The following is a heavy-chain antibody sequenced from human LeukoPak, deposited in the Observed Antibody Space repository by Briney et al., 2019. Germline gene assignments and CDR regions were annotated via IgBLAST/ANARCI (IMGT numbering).Heavy chain of an antibody. D-gene: IGHD3-9*01. CDR2: IFYSGST. CDR3: ARFDPVPKAFDI. CDR1: GGSIGTGAYS. J-gene: IGHJ3*02. V-gene: IGHV4-39*07. Sequence: SETLSLTCSVTGGSIGTGAYSWGWIRQPPGEGLEWIGSIFYSGSTYYNPSLKSRVSISIDTSKNQFSLKLRSVTVADTTVYYCARFDPVPKAFDIWGQGTMVTVSS.